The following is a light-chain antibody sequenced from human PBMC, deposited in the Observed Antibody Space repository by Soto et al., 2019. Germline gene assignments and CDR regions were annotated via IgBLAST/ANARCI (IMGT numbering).Light chain of an antibody. Sequence: DIQMTQSPSTLSASVGDRVTITCRASQSISSWLAWYQQKPGKAPKLLIYDASSLESGVPSRFSGSGSGTEFPLTISSRQPDDVATYYCGQYNSYWTFGQGTKVEIK. J-gene: IGKJ1*01. CDR2: DAS. CDR1: QSISSW. CDR3: GQYNSYWT. V-gene: IGKV1-5*01.